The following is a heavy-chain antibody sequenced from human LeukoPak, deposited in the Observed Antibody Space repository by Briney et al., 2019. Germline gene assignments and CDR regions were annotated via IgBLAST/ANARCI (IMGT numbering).Heavy chain of an antibody. CDR1: GFTFSSYA. CDR3: AKNSIAAAVGQRFDP. CDR2: ISYDGSNK. J-gene: IGHJ5*02. V-gene: IGHV3-30-3*02. D-gene: IGHD6-13*01. Sequence: GGSLRLSCAASGFTFSSYAMHWVRQAPGKGLEWVAVISYDGSNKYYADSVKGRFTISRDNSKNTLYLQMNSLRAEDTAVYYCAKNSIAAAVGQRFDPWGQGTLVTVSS.